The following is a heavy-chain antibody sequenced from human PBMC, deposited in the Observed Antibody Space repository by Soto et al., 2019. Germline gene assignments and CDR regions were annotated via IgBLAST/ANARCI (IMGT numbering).Heavy chain of an antibody. V-gene: IGHV3-7*03. CDR1: GFTFSSYW. D-gene: IGHD6-19*01. CDR2: IKRDGSGK. Sequence: HPGGSLRLSCAASGFTFSSYWMSWVRQAPGKGLVWVANIKRDGSGKYYVDSVKGRFTISRDNAKNSLYLQMNSLRPEDTDVYYYAREEVADSSDYWGQGTLVTVSS. CDR3: AREEVADSSDY. J-gene: IGHJ4*02.